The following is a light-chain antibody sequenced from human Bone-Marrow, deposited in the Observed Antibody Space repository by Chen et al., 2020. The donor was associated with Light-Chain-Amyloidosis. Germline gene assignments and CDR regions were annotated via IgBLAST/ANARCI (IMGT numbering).Light chain of an antibody. CDR3: QVWDRSSDRPV. CDR1: NIGSTS. CDR2: DDS. Sequence: SYVLTQPSSVSVAPGQTATIACGGNNIGSTSVHWYQQTPGQAPLLVVYDDSDRPSVIPERLSGSNSGNTANLTISRVEAGDEADCYCQVWDRSSDRPVFGGGTKLTVL. V-gene: IGLV3-21*02. J-gene: IGLJ3*02.